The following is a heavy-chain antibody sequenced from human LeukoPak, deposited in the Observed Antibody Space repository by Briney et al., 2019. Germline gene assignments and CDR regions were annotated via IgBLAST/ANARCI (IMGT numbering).Heavy chain of an antibody. CDR3: ARDFTS. J-gene: IGHJ1*01. Sequence: SETLSHTCTVSGGSISSYYWSWIRQPPGKGLEWIGYIYYSGSTNYNPSLKSRVTISVDTSKNQFSLKLSSVTAADTAVYYCARDFTSWGQGTLVTVSS. V-gene: IGHV4-59*01. CDR1: GGSISSYY. CDR2: IYYSGST.